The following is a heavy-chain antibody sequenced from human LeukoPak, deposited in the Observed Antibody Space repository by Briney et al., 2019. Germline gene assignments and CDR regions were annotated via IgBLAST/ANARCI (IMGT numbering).Heavy chain of an antibody. V-gene: IGHV4-39*07. Sequence: SETLSLTCTVSDGSISSSGYYWGWIRQPPGKGLEWIASIYYSGSTYYNPSLKSRVTISVDTSKNQLSLKLSSVTAADTAVYYCAGGITGTTMAYWGQGTLVTVSS. J-gene: IGHJ4*02. CDR2: IYYSGST. CDR3: AGGITGTTMAY. CDR1: DGSISSSGYY. D-gene: IGHD1-7*01.